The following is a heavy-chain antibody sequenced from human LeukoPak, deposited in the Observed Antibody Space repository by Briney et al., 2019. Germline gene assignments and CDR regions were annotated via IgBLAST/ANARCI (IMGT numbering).Heavy chain of an antibody. CDR1: GFNFSSYW. V-gene: IGHV3-7*01. CDR2: IKDDGSEK. Sequence: GGSLRLSCAASGFNFSSYWMYWVRQAPGKGLEWVANIKDDGSEKYYLDSVKGRFTTSGDNGKNSLYLQMNSLRDEDTAVYYCARISPHWGQGTLVTVSS. J-gene: IGHJ4*02. CDR3: ARISPH.